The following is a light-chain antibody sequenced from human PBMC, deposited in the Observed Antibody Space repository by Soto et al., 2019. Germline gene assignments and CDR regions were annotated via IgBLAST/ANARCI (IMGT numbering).Light chain of an antibody. V-gene: IGKV3-11*01. Sequence: IVLIQAPVALALSTGARAVLSCRASQSVSTSLAWYQHKPGQAPRLFIYDASKRAPGIPARFSGSGSGTDFTLTISSLEPEDFAVYYCQVRDVWPSFGQGTKV. CDR3: QVRDVWPS. CDR1: QSVSTS. J-gene: IGKJ1*01. CDR2: DAS.